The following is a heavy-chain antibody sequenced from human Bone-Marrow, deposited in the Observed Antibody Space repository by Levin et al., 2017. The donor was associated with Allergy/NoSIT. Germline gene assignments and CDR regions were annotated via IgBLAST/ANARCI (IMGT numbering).Heavy chain of an antibody. D-gene: IGHD3-3*01. V-gene: IGHV3-15*01. CDR2: IKSKTDGGTI. Sequence: NPGGSLRLSCAASGITFRNAWMTWVRQAPGKGLEWVGRIKSKTDGGTIDYAAPVKGRFTISRDDSKNMLYLQMPSLKTEDTGVYYCASEDIWSGYYKIDYWGQGTLVTVSS. CDR3: ASEDIWSGYYKIDY. J-gene: IGHJ4*02. CDR1: GITFRNAW.